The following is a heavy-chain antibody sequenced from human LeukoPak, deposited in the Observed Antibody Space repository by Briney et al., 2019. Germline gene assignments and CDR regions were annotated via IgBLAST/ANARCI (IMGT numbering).Heavy chain of an antibody. CDR3: ARGRNYGGNRSRPLDY. Sequence: SETLSLTCTVSGGSISSSSYYWSWIRQPPGEGLEWIGEINHSGSTNYNPSLKSRVTISVDTSKNQFSLKLSSVTAADTAVYYCARGRNYGGNRSRPLDYWGQGTLVTVSS. CDR1: GGSISSSSYY. D-gene: IGHD4-23*01. J-gene: IGHJ4*02. V-gene: IGHV4-39*07. CDR2: INHSGST.